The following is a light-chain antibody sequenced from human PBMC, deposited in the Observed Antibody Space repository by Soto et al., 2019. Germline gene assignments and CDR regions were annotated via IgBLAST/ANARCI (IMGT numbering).Light chain of an antibody. J-gene: IGKJ4*01. CDR3: QQYENWALT. CDR2: GAA. Sequence: EIVMTNSPATLSASPGERVTLSCRASQGVRRNLAWYQQKPGQAPRLLIFGAAYRPTGVPARFGGSGSGTDFTLTIASLQSEDFAVYYCQQYENWALTFGGGTKVEMK. V-gene: IGKV3-15*01. CDR1: QGVRRN.